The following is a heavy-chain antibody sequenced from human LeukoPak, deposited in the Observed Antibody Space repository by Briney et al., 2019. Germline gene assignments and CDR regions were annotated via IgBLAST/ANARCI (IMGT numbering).Heavy chain of an antibody. CDR2: ISGSGGST. CDR1: GFTFSSYA. Sequence: GGSLRPSCAASGFTFSSYAMSWVRQAPGKGLEWVSAISGSGGSTYYADSVKGRFTISRDNSKNTLYLQMNSLRAEDTAVYYCAESSYYYYGMDVWGQGTAVTVSS. J-gene: IGHJ6*02. CDR3: AESSYYYYGMDV. V-gene: IGHV3-23*01. D-gene: IGHD2-2*01.